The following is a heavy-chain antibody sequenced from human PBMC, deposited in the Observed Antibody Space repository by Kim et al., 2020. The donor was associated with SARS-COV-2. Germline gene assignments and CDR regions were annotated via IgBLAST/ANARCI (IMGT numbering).Heavy chain of an antibody. V-gene: IGHV5-51*01. Sequence: SDTSYSQSFQGQVTISADKSISTAYLQWSSLKASDTAMYYCARVYELADYWGQGTLVTVSS. J-gene: IGHJ4*02. CDR2: SDT. D-gene: IGHD1-7*01. CDR3: ARVYELADY.